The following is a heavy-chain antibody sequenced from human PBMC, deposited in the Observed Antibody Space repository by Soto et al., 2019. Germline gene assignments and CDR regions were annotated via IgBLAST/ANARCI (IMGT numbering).Heavy chain of an antibody. CDR1: GASISGFY. D-gene: IGHD1-1*01. V-gene: IGHV4-4*07. CDR2: IYATGTT. CDR3: VRDGTKTLRDWFDP. J-gene: IGHJ5*02. Sequence: PSETLSLTCTVSGASISGFYWSWIRKSAGKGLEWIGRIYATGTTNYNPSLKSRVMMSVDTSKKQFSLKLRSVTAADTAVYYCVRDGTKTLRDWFDPWGQGISVTVSS.